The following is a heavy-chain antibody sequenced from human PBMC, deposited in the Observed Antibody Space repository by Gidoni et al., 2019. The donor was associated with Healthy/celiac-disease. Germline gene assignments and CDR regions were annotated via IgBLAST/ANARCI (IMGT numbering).Heavy chain of an antibody. CDR2: SSGSGGST. V-gene: IGHV3-23*01. CDR1: GFTFSSYA. D-gene: IGHD3-22*01. J-gene: IGHJ4*02. Sequence: EVQLLASGGGLVQPGGSRRLCCAASGFTFSSYAMSWVRQAPGKGLEWVSDSSGSGGSTYYEDPVKGRFTISRDNSKNTLYLQMNSLRAEDTAVYYCAKDTPVVVSTFDYWGQGTLVTVSS. CDR3: AKDTPVVVSTFDY.